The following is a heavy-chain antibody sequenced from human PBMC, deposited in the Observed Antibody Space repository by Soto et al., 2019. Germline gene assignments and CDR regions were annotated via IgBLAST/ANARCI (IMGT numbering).Heavy chain of an antibody. V-gene: IGHV3-15*01. J-gene: IGHJ6*02. CDR2: IRSRPDGGTT. D-gene: IGHD2-2*01. CDR3: TTADQLQGGVYYYAMDV. CDR1: GFDFNNAW. Sequence: GGSLRLSCAASGFDFNNAWLSWLRQAPGKGLEWVGRIRSRPDGGTTDYAAPVKGRFTISRDDSKTTLYLRMNNLKPEDTAIYYCTTADQLQGGVYYYAMDVWGQETTVTISS.